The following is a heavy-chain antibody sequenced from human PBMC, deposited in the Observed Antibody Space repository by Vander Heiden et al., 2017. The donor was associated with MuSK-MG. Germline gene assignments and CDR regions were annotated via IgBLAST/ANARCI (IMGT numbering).Heavy chain of an antibody. CDR1: GGSISSYY. V-gene: IGHV4-59*01. CDR3: ASYRGYDSSDCFLDY. CDR2: IYYSGST. Sequence: QVQLQVSGPGLVQPSETLSLTCTVSGGSISSYYWSWIRQPPGKGLEWIGYIYYSGSTNYNPSLKSRVAISVDTSKNQLSLKLSSVTAADTAVYYCASYRGYDSSDCFLDYWGQGTLVTVSS. D-gene: IGHD3-22*01. J-gene: IGHJ4*02.